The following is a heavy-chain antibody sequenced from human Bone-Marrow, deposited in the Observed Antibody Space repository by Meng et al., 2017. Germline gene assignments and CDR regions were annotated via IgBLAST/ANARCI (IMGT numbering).Heavy chain of an antibody. J-gene: IGHJ2*01. V-gene: IGHV4-31*03. CDR2: IYYSGST. CDR3: ASLYGDSSVWYLDL. CDR1: GGSISSGNHY. Sequence: QVHFQDSGPGLVKPSQTLSLTCTVSGGSISSGNHYWSWIRQHPGKGLEYIGYIYYSGSTYYNPSLKSRVIISVDTSKNQFSLRLNSVTAADTAVYYCASLYGDSSVWYLDLWGRGTLVTVSS. D-gene: IGHD4-17*01.